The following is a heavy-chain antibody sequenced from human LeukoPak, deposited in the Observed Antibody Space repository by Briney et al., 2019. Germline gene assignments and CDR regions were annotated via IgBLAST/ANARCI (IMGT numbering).Heavy chain of an antibody. V-gene: IGHV4-39*01. Sequence: RTSETLSLTCTVSGGSVNSNNYYWGWIRQPPGKGLEWIGNIYHSRSTYYNPSLKSRVIISIDTSKNQFSLKLSSVTAADTAVYYCARSPYYDILTGYFDYWGQGTLVTVSS. CDR2: IYHSRST. J-gene: IGHJ4*02. CDR1: GGSVNSNNYY. D-gene: IGHD3-9*01. CDR3: ARSPYYDILTGYFDY.